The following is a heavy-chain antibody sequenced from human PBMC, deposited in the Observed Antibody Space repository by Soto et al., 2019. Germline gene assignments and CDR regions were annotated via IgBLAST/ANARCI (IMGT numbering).Heavy chain of an antibody. CDR3: AKGDNLGPKTGYAFDP. CDR2: TYFRSKWYN. Sequence: QTPSLPCAISGDSVSINTASWNWVRQSPSRGLEWLGRTYFRSKWYNEYAVSVKSRIIINPDTSNNQFSLQLNSVTPEDTAVYFCAKGDNLGPKTGYAFDPWGQGIMVTVSS. J-gene: IGHJ5*02. D-gene: IGHD5-12*01. V-gene: IGHV6-1*01. CDR1: GDSVSINTAS.